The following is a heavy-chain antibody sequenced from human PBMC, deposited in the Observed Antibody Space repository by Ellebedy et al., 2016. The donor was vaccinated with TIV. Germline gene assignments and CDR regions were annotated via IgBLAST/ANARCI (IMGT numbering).Heavy chain of an antibody. J-gene: IGHJ4*02. V-gene: IGHV3-30*10. D-gene: IGHD2-21*02. CDR1: GFTFSNHA. Sequence: GESLKISCAASGFTFSNHAIHWLRQAPGKGLEWVAVISFDGRNERYTQSVKGRFTISRDNSKNTVLLQMNSLRTEDSAVYYCARDAEGDFAVNWGQGTLVIVST. CDR3: ARDAEGDFAVN. CDR2: ISFDGRNE.